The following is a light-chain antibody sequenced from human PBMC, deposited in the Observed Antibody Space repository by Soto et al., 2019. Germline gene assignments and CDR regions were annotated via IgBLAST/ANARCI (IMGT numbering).Light chain of an antibody. CDR2: GAS. J-gene: IGKJ2*01. CDR1: QSVSSSY. Sequence: EIVLTQSPGTLSLSPGERATLSCRASQSVSSSYLAWYQQKPGQAPRLLIYGASSRATGLPDRFSGSGSGTDFTLTISRLDPEDFAVYYCQQYGSSPRTFGHGTKLEIK. CDR3: QQYGSSPRT. V-gene: IGKV3-20*01.